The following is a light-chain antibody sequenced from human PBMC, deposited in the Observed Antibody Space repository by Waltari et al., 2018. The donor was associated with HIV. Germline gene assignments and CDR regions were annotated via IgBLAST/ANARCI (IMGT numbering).Light chain of an antibody. J-gene: IGKJ4*01. V-gene: IGKV1-39*01. CDR3: QHSFSTLLT. CDR2: GAS. CDR1: RTNITY. Sequence: IQLTQSPDTLAASVGYRVTRPCRASRTNITYLNCYQQKPGKAPKLLFSGASSLQSGFPSRFSGCGFDTDFSLTICNLHPDDFATSYCQHSFSTLLTFGGGTKVEIK.